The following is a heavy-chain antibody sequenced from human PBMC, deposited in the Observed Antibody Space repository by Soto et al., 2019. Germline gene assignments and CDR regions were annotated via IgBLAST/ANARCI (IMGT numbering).Heavy chain of an antibody. CDR1: GYTFTSYY. D-gene: IGHD3-22*01. Sequence: ASVKVSCKASGYTFTSYYMHWVRQAPGQGLEWMGIINPSGGSTSYAQKFQGRVTMTRDTSTSTVYMELSSLRSEDTAVYYCARDLRVSYYYDSSGYPRFRFDYWGQGTLVTVPQ. CDR2: INPSGGST. V-gene: IGHV1-46*01. CDR3: ARDLRVSYYYDSSGYPRFRFDY. J-gene: IGHJ4*02.